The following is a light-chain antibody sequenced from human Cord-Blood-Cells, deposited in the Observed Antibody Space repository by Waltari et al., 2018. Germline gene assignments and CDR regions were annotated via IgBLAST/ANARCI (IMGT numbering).Light chain of an antibody. V-gene: IGKV2-28*01. CDR3: MQSLQTSYT. CDR2: LGS. J-gene: IGKJ2*01. Sequence: DLVMTQSPLSLTVTPGEPASISCRSSQSLLHSNGYNYLDWYLQKPGQSPQLLIYLGSNRASGVPDRFSGSGSGTDFTLKISRMEAEDVGVYYCMQSLQTSYTFGQGTKLEIK. CDR1: QSLLHSNGYNY.